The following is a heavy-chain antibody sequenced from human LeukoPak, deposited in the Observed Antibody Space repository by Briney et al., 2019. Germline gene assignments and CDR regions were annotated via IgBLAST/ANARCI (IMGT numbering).Heavy chain of an antibody. Sequence: PGGSLRLSCAASGFTFSSYAMSWVRQAPGKGLEWVSAISGSGGSTYYADSVKGRFTISRDNSKNTLYLQMNSLRAEDTAVYYCAKDAGPDYGSGSYPSYSHYFDYWGQGTLVTVSS. CDR2: ISGSGGST. CDR3: AKDAGPDYGSGSYPSYSHYFDY. D-gene: IGHD3-10*01. J-gene: IGHJ4*02. V-gene: IGHV3-23*01. CDR1: GFTFSSYA.